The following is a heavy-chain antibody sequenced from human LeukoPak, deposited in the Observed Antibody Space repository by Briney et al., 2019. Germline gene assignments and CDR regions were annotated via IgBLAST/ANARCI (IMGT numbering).Heavy chain of an antibody. CDR2: IWYDGNNK. V-gene: IGHV3-33*08. Sequence: GGSLRLSCGASGFPFSSYAMTWVRQAPGKGLEWVAVIWYDGNNKYYADSVKGRFTISRDNSKNTLYLQMNSLRAEDTAVYYCARSTSSEYDIYHFDYWGQGTLVTVSS. D-gene: IGHD3-9*01. CDR3: ARSTSSEYDIYHFDY. J-gene: IGHJ4*02. CDR1: GFPFSSYA.